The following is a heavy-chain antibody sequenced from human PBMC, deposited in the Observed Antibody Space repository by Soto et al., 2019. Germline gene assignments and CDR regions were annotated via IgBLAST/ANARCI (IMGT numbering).Heavy chain of an antibody. CDR1: GGSFSGYY. V-gene: IGHV4-34*01. Sequence: PSETLSLTCAVYGGSFSGYYWSWIRQPPGKGLEWIGEINHSGSTNYNPSLKSRVTISVDTSKNQFSLKLSSVTAADTAVYYCVRRGIWFGELFDIWGQGTMVTVSS. D-gene: IGHD3-10*01. CDR2: INHSGST. J-gene: IGHJ3*02. CDR3: VRRGIWFGELFDI.